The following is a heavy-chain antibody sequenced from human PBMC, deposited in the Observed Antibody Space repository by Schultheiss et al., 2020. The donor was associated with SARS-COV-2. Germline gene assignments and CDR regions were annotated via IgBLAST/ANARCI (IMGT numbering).Heavy chain of an antibody. D-gene: IGHD3-10*01. J-gene: IGHJ6*02. CDR2: IYYSGST. Sequence: SETLSLTCAVYGGSFSSYYWSWIRQPPGKGLEWIGYIYYSGSTNYNPSLKSRVTISVDTSKNQFSLKLSSVTAADTAVYYCARGGTRITMVRGVGSYGMDVWGQGTTVTSP. CDR3: ARGGTRITMVRGVGSYGMDV. V-gene: IGHV4-59*01. CDR1: GGSFSSYY.